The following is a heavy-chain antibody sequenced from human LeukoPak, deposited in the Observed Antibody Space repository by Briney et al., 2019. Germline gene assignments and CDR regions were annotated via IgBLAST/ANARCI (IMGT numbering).Heavy chain of an antibody. CDR2: TSSNGGST. J-gene: IGHJ4*02. CDR3: VKDGYSGYDPIPFDY. CDR1: GFTFSSYA. D-gene: IGHD5-12*01. V-gene: IGHV3-64D*06. Sequence: GGSLRLSCSASGFTFSSYAMHWVRQAPGKGLEYVSATSSNGGSTYYADSVKGRFTISRDNSKNTLYLQMSSLRAEDTAVYYCVKDGYSGYDPIPFDYWGQGTLVTVSS.